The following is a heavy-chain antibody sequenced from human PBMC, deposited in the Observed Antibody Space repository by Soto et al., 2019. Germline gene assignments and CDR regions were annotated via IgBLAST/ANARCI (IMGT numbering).Heavy chain of an antibody. CDR3: ARHGIVVAPAAHYYGMDV. D-gene: IGHD2-2*01. J-gene: IGHJ6*02. CDR2: IDPSDSYT. V-gene: IGHV5-10-1*01. CDR1: GYSFTSYW. Sequence: GESLKISCKGSGYSFTSYWISWVRQMPGKGLEWMGRIDPSDSYTNYSPSFQGHVTISADKSISTAYLQWSSLKASDTAMYYCARHGIVVAPAAHYYGMDVWGQGTTVTVSS.